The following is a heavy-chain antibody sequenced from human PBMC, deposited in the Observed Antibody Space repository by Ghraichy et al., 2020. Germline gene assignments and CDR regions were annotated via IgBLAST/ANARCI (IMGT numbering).Heavy chain of an antibody. V-gene: IGHV3-23*01. CDR3: TPCQTNTGTCYFDY. CDR2: ISGSGSDT. J-gene: IGHJ4*02. D-gene: IGHD1-1*01. CDR1: GLTFSSHA. Sequence: GGSLRLSCAASGLTFSSHAMTWVRQAPGEGLEWVSTISGSGSDTYFADSVKGRFTISRDNSKNTLYLQLNSLGNEDTAIYYYTPCQTNTGTCYFDYWGQGTLVTVSS.